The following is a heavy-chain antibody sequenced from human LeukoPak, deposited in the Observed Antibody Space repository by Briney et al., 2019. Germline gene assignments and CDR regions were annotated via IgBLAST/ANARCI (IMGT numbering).Heavy chain of an antibody. J-gene: IGHJ4*02. CDR1: GFTFTKYW. CDR2: IKQDGSDK. V-gene: IGHV3-7*01. CDR3: AREVWGPEF. D-gene: IGHD1-14*01. Sequence: GDSLRLSCAASGFTFTKYWMTWVRQAPGKGLEWVGNIKQDGSDKNYMDSVKGRFTISRDNTKNSVYLQMSGLRAEDTAVYYCAREVWGPEFWGQGTLVTVSS.